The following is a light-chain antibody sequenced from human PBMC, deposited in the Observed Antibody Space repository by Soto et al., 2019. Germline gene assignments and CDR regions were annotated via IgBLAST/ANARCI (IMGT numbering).Light chain of an antibody. Sequence: ETVMTQSPASLSVSPGERATLSCRASQSVFSNLAWYQQKPGQAPRLLIYGASTRVTGIPARFSGSGSGRDFTLTISSLQSEDFAVYYCQWSGGSVSFGGGTKVDIK. J-gene: IGKJ4*01. CDR1: QSVFSN. CDR2: GAS. V-gene: IGKV3-15*01. CDR3: QWSGGSVS.